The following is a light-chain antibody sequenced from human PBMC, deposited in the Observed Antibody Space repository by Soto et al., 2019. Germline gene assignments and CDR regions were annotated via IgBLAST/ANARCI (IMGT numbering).Light chain of an antibody. CDR2: AAS. J-gene: IGKJ2*02. Sequence: DIQMTQSPSSLSASVGDRVSITCRASQSISFYLNWYQQKPGKAPKILIYAASSLQSGVPSRFSGSGSGTDFTLNISSLQPEDFANYYCQQSYSTPRTFGQGTKVEIK. V-gene: IGKV1-39*01. CDR3: QQSYSTPRT. CDR1: QSISFY.